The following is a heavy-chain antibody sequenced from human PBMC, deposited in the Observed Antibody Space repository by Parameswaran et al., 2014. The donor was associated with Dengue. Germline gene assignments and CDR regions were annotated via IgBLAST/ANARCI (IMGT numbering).Heavy chain of an antibody. V-gene: IGHV1-18*01. CDR1: GYTFTTSG. J-gene: IGHJ4*02. Sequence: ASVKVSCKASGYTFTTSGITWVRQAPGQGLEWMGWISAYNGNTNYAQKVQGRVTITADTSTSTAYMELRSLRSDDTAVYYCAKDYDYIIDFWGQGTLVTVSS. CDR2: ISAYNGNT. CDR3: AKDYDYIIDF. D-gene: IGHD4/OR15-4a*01.